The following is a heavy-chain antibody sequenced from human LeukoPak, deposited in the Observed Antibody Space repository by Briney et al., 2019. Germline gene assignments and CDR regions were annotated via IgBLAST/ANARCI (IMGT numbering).Heavy chain of an antibody. CDR3: ARNWYQLPGGKYGWFDP. CDR2: ISHSGST. Sequence: SETLSLTCAVSGYSISSGYYWGWIRQPPGKGLGGSGSISHSGSTYYNPSLKSRVTISVDTSKNQFSLKLSSVTAADTAVYYCARNWYQLPGGKYGWFDPWGQGTLVTVSS. CDR1: GYSISSGYY. J-gene: IGHJ5*02. V-gene: IGHV4-38-2*01. D-gene: IGHD2-2*01.